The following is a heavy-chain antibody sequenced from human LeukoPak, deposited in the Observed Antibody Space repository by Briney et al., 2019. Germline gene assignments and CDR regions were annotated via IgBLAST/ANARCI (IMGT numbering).Heavy chain of an antibody. V-gene: IGHV3-7*01. Sequence: GGSLRLSCAASGSTFSRYWMTWVRQAPGQGLEWVANIKPDGSDTYYVDSVKGRFTISRDNARNSLYLQLNSLRAEDTAVYYCARTRLGAAYFDCWGQGTLVTVSS. J-gene: IGHJ4*02. CDR1: GSTFSRYW. D-gene: IGHD6-25*01. CDR2: IKPDGSDT. CDR3: ARTRLGAAYFDC.